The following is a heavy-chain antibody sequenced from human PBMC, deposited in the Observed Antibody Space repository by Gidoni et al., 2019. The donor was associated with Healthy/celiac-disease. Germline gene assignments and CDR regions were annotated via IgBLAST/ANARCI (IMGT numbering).Heavy chain of an antibody. CDR1: GFTFSSYA. J-gene: IGHJ4*02. CDR2: ISYDGSNK. CDR3: ARYGVLLLDY. D-gene: IGHD3-10*01. Sequence: QVQLVESGGGVVQPGRSLRLSCAASGFTFSSYAMHWVRQAPGKGLEWVAVISYDGSNKYYADSVKGRFTISRDNSKNTLYLQMNSLRAEDTAVYYCARYGVLLLDYWGQGTLVTVSS. V-gene: IGHV3-30*04.